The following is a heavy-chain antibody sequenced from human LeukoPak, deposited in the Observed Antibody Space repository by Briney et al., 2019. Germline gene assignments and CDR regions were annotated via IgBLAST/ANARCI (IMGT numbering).Heavy chain of an antibody. J-gene: IGHJ5*02. Sequence: SVKVSCKASGGTFSSYAISWVRQAPGQGLEWVGGIIPIFGTANYAQKFQGRVTITADESTSTAYMELSSLRSEDTAVYYCARVGDDYGDYIWFDPWGQGTLVTVSS. CDR1: GGTFSSYA. CDR3: ARVGDDYGDYIWFDP. CDR2: IIPIFGTA. V-gene: IGHV1-69*13. D-gene: IGHD4-17*01.